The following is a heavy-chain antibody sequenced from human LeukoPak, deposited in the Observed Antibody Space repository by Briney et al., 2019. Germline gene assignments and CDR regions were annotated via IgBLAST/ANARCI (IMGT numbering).Heavy chain of an antibody. CDR2: IDYNTGVI. Sequence: GGSLRLSCAASGFNFNDFAMHWVRQAPGKGLEWVSGIDYNTGVIDYADSVKGRFTISRDNAKNSLYLQMNSLRTEDTAFYYCVKSIDRTKAPAWGYYFDRWGQGTLVTVSS. CDR1: GFNFNDFA. CDR3: VKSIDRTKAPAWGYYFDR. D-gene: IGHD1-14*01. J-gene: IGHJ4*02. V-gene: IGHV3-9*01.